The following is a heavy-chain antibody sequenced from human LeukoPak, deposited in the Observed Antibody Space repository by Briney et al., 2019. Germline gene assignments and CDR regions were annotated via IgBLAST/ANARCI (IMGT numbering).Heavy chain of an antibody. CDR2: IYHNGST. Sequence: SETLSLTCTVSGYSISSGYYWGWIRQPPGKGLEWIGNIYHNGSTDYNPSLKSRVTISVDTSKNQFSLRLSSVTAADTAVYYCATDFWSGTNIIDYWGQGTLVTVSS. D-gene: IGHD3-3*01. V-gene: IGHV4-38-2*02. J-gene: IGHJ4*02. CDR3: ATDFWSGTNIIDY. CDR1: GYSISSGYY.